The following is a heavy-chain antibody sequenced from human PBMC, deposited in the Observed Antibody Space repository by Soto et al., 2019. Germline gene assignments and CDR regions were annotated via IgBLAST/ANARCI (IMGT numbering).Heavy chain of an antibody. CDR2: INAGNGNT. J-gene: IGHJ4*02. CDR1: GYTFTSYA. V-gene: IGHV1-3*01. Sequence: ASVKVSCNASGYTFTSYAMHWVRQAPGQRLEWMGWINAGNGNTKYSQKFQGRVTITRDTSASTAYMELSSLRSEDTAVYYCASLYSSGWYGDYFDYWGQGTLVTVSS. D-gene: IGHD6-19*01. CDR3: ASLYSSGWYGDYFDY.